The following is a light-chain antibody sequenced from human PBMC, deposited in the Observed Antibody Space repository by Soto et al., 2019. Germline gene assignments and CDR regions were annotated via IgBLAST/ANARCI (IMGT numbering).Light chain of an antibody. Sequence: EVVLTQSPGTLSLSPGERATLSCRASQSVSNNYFAWYQQKPGQAPRLLIFGSSDRATGIPDRFSGSGSGTDFTLTISRLEPEXXXXXXXXXYGSSPPYTFGQGTKLEIK. J-gene: IGKJ2*01. CDR3: XXYGSSPPYT. CDR1: QSVSNNY. CDR2: GSS. V-gene: IGKV3-20*01.